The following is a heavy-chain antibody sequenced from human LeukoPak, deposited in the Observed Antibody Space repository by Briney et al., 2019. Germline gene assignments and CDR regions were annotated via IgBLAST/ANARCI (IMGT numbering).Heavy chain of an antibody. D-gene: IGHD3-10*01. CDR3: ARDGFPRWFDP. CDR1: GFTFSSYS. J-gene: IGHJ5*02. V-gene: IGHV3-21*01. Sequence: GGSLRLSCAASGFTFSSYSMNWVRQAPGKGLEWVSSISSSSSYIYYADSVKGRFTISRDNAKNSLYLQMNSLRAEDTAVYYCARDGFPRWFDPWGQGTLVTVSS. CDR2: ISSSSSYI.